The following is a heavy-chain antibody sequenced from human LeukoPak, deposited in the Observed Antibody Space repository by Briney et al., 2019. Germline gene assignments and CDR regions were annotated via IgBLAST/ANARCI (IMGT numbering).Heavy chain of an antibody. V-gene: IGHV3-23*01. CDR2: ISGVNT. CDR1: RFAFSNYA. CDR3: AKDVCTSPRCLLYSDS. J-gene: IGHJ4*02. D-gene: IGHD2-8*01. Sequence: GGSLRLSCATSRFAFSNYAMSWFRQAPGKGLEWVSGISGVNTYYADSVKGRFTISRDNSKNVLYVQMNRLRVEDTAVYFCAKDVCTSPRCLLYSDSWGQGTLVTVSS.